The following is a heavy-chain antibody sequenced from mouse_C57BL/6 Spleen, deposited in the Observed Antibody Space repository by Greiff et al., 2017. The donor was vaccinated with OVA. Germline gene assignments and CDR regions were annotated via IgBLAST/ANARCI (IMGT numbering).Heavy chain of an antibody. Sequence: QVQLQQSGPELVKPGASVKISCKASGYAFSSSWMNWVKQRPGKGLEWIGRIYPGDGDTNYNGKFKGKATLTADKSSSTAYMQLSSLTSEDSAVYFCATRGYDYDGVDYWGQGTTLTVSS. V-gene: IGHV1-82*01. CDR3: ATRGYDYDGVDY. CDR2: IYPGDGDT. D-gene: IGHD2-4*01. J-gene: IGHJ2*01. CDR1: GYAFSSSW.